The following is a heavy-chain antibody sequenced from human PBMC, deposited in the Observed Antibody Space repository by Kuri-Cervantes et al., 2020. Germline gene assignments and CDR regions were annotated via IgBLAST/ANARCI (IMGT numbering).Heavy chain of an antibody. J-gene: IGHJ4*02. CDR2: INPDSGGT. V-gene: IGHV1-2*02. Sequence: ASVKVSCKASGYTFTGYYMHWVRQAPGQGLEWMGWINPDSGGTNYAQKFQGRVTMTRDTSTSTAYMELRSLRSDDTAVYYCARVGYYYDSSGYLRWGVAFDYWGQGTLVTVSS. CDR1: GYTFTGYY. D-gene: IGHD3-22*01. CDR3: ARVGYYYDSSGYLRWGVAFDY.